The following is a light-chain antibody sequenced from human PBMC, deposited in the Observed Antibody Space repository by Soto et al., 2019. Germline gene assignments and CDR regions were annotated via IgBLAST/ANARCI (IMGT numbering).Light chain of an antibody. J-gene: IGKJ3*01. CDR2: NTS. Sequence: ELVLTQSPGTLSLSPGEGATVSCRVSQSINSKSLVWYQRKFGQAPRLLIYNTSSRATGIPDRFSGSGAGTDFTLSISRLEHEDVAVYYCQHYGGSFIFGPGTKVDFK. V-gene: IGKV3-20*01. CDR1: QSINSKS. CDR3: QHYGGSFI.